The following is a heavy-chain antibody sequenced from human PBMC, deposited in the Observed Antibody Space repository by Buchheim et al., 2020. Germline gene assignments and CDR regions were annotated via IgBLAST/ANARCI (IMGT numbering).Heavy chain of an antibody. CDR1: GFTFSNNR. J-gene: IGHJ4*02. CDR3: ARDFSGWYYFDL. Sequence: EVQLVESGGGLVKPGGSLRLSCAASGFTFSNNRLNWVRQAPGKGLEWVSSISSSSSYIYYVDSVKGRFTISRDNAKNSLYLEMNSLRAEDTAVYYCARDFSGWYYFDLWGQGT. CDR2: ISSSSSYI. V-gene: IGHV3-21*01. D-gene: IGHD6-19*01.